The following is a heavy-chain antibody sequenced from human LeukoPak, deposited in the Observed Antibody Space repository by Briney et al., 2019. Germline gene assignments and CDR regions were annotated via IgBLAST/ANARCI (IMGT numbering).Heavy chain of an antibody. V-gene: IGHV3-33*01. Sequence: GSLRLSCAASGFTFSSYGMHWVRQAPGKGLEWVAVIWYDGSNKYYADSVKGRFTISRDNSKNTLYLQMNSLRAEDTAVYYCARDRQWLVPGIFDYWGQGTLVTVSS. CDR3: ARDRQWLVPGIFDY. CDR2: IWYDGSNK. D-gene: IGHD6-19*01. CDR1: GFTFSSYG. J-gene: IGHJ4*02.